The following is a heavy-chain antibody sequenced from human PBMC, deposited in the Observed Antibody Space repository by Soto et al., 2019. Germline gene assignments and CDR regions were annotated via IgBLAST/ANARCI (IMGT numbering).Heavy chain of an antibody. CDR2: ISSSSSYI. J-gene: IGHJ6*01. V-gene: IGHV3-21*04. CDR1: GFTFSSYS. D-gene: IGHD2-8*02. Sequence: EVQLVESGGGLVKPGGSLRLSCAASGFTFSSYSMNWVRQAPGKGLEWVSSISSSSSYIYYADSVKGRFTISRDNAKNSLYLQMNSLRAYATPVCSSPLLVHYPNTYIHWRMDMRGVRTTV. CDR3: PLLVHYPNTYIHWRMDM.